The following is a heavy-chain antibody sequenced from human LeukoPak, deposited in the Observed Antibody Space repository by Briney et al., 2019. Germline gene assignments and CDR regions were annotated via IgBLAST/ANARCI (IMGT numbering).Heavy chain of an antibody. Sequence: LPGGSLRLSCAASGFTFSSYSMNWVRQAPGKGLEWVSYISSSSSTIYYADSVKGRFTISRDNSKNTLYLQMNSLRAEDTAVYYCAKDLSGSGWLDYFDYWGQGTLVTVSS. D-gene: IGHD6-19*01. CDR3: AKDLSGSGWLDYFDY. CDR1: GFTFSSYS. J-gene: IGHJ4*02. CDR2: ISSSSSTI. V-gene: IGHV3-48*01.